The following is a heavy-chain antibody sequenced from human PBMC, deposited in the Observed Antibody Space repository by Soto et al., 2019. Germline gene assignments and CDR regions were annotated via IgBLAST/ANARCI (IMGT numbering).Heavy chain of an antibody. V-gene: IGHV2-5*02. CDR1: GFSLSTSGVG. D-gene: IGHD4-17*01. J-gene: IGHJ5*02. CDR2: IYWDDDK. CDR3: AHSNPHPTSYGWFDP. Sequence: QITLKESGPTLVKPTQTLTLTCTFSGFSLSTSGVGVGWIRQPPGKALDWLALIYWDDDKRYSPSLKSRLTITKDTSKHQVVLTMTNMHPVDTATHYCAHSNPHPTSYGWFDPWGQGTLVTVSS.